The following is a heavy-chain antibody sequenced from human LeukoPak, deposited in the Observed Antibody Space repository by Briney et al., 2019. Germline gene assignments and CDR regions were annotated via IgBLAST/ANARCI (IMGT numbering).Heavy chain of an antibody. D-gene: IGHD5-24*01. CDR3: ARGREMTATPGHYSFDH. Sequence: SETLSLTCTASAGSISSYYWTWIRQPAGKGLEWIGRIYSSGSTYYNPSLKSRVAISLDTSKNQFSLKMTSVTAADTAVYYCARGREMTATPGHYSFDHWGQGSLVSVSS. CDR2: IYSSGST. CDR1: AGSISSYY. V-gene: IGHV4-4*07. J-gene: IGHJ4*02.